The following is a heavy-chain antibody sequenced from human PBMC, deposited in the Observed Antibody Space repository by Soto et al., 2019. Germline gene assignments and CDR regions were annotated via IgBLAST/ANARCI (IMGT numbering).Heavy chain of an antibody. Sequence: PSETLALTFSVSGGSISGSYWSWIRQSPGKGLEWLGYVYYTGSTNYSPSLRSRVSISVDTSKNEFSLRLSSVTAADTAVYFCARRVPVPGEYIDYCCQGPQVTLSS. CDR1: GGSISGSY. CDR2: VYYTGST. CDR3: ARRVPVPGEYIDY. D-gene: IGHD2-21*01. V-gene: IGHV4-59*01. J-gene: IGHJ4*02.